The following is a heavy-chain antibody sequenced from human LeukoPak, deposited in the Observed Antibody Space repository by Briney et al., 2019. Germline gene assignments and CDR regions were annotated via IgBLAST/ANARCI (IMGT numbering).Heavy chain of an antibody. Sequence: SETLSLTCTVSGGSISSYYWSWIRQPPGKGLEWIGYIYYSGSTNYNPSLKSRVTISVDTSKNQFSLKLSSVTAADTAVYYCARSAYAFDIWGQGTMVTVSP. CDR1: GGSISSYY. CDR3: ARSAYAFDI. V-gene: IGHV4-59*01. J-gene: IGHJ3*02. CDR2: IYYSGST.